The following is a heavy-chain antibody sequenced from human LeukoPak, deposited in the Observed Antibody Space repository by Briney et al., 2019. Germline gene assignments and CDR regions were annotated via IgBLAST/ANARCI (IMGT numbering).Heavy chain of an antibody. CDR1: GFTFSSYS. J-gene: IGHJ6*02. V-gene: IGHV3-21*01. D-gene: IGHD2-2*01. Sequence: GGSLRLSCAASGFTFSSYSMNWVRQAPGKGLEWVSSISSSSSYIYYADSVKGRFTISRDNAKNSLYLQMNSLRAEDTAVYYCARAVVVPAAMASGYYYGTDVWGQGTTVTVSS. CDR2: ISSSSSYI. CDR3: ARAVVVPAAMASGYYYGTDV.